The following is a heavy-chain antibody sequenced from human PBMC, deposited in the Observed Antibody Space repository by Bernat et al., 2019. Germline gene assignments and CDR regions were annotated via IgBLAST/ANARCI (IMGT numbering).Heavy chain of an antibody. Sequence: QVQLVQSGAEVKKPGSSVKVSCKASGGTFSSYAISWVRQAPGQGLEWMGGIIPIFGTANYAQKFQGRVTITADESTNTAYMELSSLRSEDTAVYYCARFPQGYDILTGPFDPWGQGTLVTVSS. CDR3: ARFPQGYDILTGPFDP. CDR1: GGTFSSYA. D-gene: IGHD3-9*01. V-gene: IGHV1-69*01. CDR2: IIPIFGTA. J-gene: IGHJ5*02.